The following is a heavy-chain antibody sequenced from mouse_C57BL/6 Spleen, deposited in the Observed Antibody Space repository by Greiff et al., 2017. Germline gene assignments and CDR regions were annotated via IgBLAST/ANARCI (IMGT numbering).Heavy chain of an antibody. D-gene: IGHD2-4*01. CDR3: ARDEDPLYDYDGYYFDY. CDR1: GYTFTEST. Sequence: QVQLQQSGAELVKPGASVKLSCKASGYTFTESTIHWVKQRSGQGLEWIGWFYPGSGSIKYNEKFKDKATLTADKSSSTVYLDLSRLTSEDSAVYCCARDEDPLYDYDGYYFDYWGQGTTLTVAS. J-gene: IGHJ2*01. V-gene: IGHV1-62-2*01. CDR2: FYPGSGSI.